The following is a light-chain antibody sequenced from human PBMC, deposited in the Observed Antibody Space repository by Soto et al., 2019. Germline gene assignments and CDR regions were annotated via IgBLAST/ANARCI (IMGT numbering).Light chain of an antibody. CDR3: QQSFMTPRT. Sequence: DIQVTQSPSSLSASVGDRVTITCRTSQTIMTFLNWYQQRPGSGPKLLIYAASKLQSGVPSRFSGSGSGTDFTLVISGLQPDDFATYCCQQSFMTPRTFGPGTKV. CDR1: QTIMTF. V-gene: IGKV1-39*01. J-gene: IGKJ3*01. CDR2: AAS.